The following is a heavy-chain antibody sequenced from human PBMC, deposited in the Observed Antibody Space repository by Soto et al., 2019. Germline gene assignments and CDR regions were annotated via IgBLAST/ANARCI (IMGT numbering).Heavy chain of an antibody. Sequence: GGSLRLSCAASGFTFSDFWLHWVRQAPGKGLVWVARINNDGSDTSYADSVKGRFTISRDNAKNKLYLQMNSLRAEDTAVYYCVRGTTGSYHVLFDYWGQGTLVTVSS. V-gene: IGHV3-74*01. CDR3: VRGTTGSYHVLFDY. J-gene: IGHJ4*02. CDR2: INNDGSDT. D-gene: IGHD1-26*01. CDR1: GFTFSDFW.